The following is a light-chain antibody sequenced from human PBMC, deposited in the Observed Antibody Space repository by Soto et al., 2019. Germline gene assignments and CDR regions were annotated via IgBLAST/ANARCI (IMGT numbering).Light chain of an antibody. CDR3: QQYSSSRT. J-gene: IGKJ1*01. V-gene: IGKV3-20*01. Sequence: EIVMTQSPATLSVSPGERATLSCRASQSVSSSYLACYQQELGQAPRLLIYGASSRATGIPDRFSGSGSETDFTLTITRLEPEDFAVYYCQQYSSSRTFGQGTKVDIK. CDR2: GAS. CDR1: QSVSSSY.